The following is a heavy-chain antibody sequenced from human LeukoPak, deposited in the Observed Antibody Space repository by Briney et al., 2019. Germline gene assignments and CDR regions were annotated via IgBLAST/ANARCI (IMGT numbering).Heavy chain of an antibody. V-gene: IGHV3-7*01. J-gene: IGHJ4*02. D-gene: IGHD5-24*01. CDR3: ARVRGDGYSYFDY. Sequence: GGSLRLSCAASGFTFSNFWMTWVRQAPGKRLEWVANIKQDGSDKYYVDSVKGRFTISRDNAKNSLYLQMNSLRAEDTAVYYCARVRGDGYSYFDYWGQGTLVTVSS. CDR1: GFTFSNFW. CDR2: IKQDGSDK.